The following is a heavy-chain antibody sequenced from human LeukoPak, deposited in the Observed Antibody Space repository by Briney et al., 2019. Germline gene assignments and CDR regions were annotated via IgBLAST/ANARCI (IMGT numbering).Heavy chain of an antibody. V-gene: IGHV1-69*05. J-gene: IGHJ3*02. CDR1: GGTFSSYA. CDR3: VRVVVPAAMHDAFDI. Sequence: ASVKVSCKASGGTFSSYAISWVRQAPGQGLEWMGGIIPIFGTANYAQKFQGRVTITTDESTSTAYMELSSLRSEDTAVYYCVRVVVPAAMHDAFDIWGQGTMVTVSS. CDR2: IIPIFGTA. D-gene: IGHD2-2*01.